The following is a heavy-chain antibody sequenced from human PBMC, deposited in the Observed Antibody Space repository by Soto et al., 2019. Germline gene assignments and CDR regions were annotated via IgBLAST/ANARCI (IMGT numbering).Heavy chain of an antibody. CDR2: INHSGST. D-gene: IGHD3-3*01. J-gene: IGHJ5*02. CDR1: GGTFSGYY. Sequence: PSETLSLTCAVYGGTFSGYYWSWIRQPLGKGLEWIGEINHSGSTNYNPSLKSRVTISVDTSKNQFSLKLSSVTAADTAVYYCARLGITIFGVVSRWFDPWGQGTLVTVSS. CDR3: ARLGITIFGVVSRWFDP. V-gene: IGHV4-34*01.